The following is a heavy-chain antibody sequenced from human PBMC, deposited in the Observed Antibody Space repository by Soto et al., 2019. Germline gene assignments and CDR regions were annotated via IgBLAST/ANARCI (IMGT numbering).Heavy chain of an antibody. Sequence: QLQLQESGPGLVKPSETLSLTCTVSGGSISSYYWNWIRQPPGKGLEWIGYINDSGSTNYSPSLKSRGNVSIDTSRNHFCLKLISVTAADTAVYYCARGRYTGRDFDCWGQGALVPVSS. CDR3: ARGRYTGRDFDC. V-gene: IGHV4-59*01. J-gene: IGHJ4*02. CDR1: GGSISSYY. CDR2: INDSGST. D-gene: IGHD1-26*01.